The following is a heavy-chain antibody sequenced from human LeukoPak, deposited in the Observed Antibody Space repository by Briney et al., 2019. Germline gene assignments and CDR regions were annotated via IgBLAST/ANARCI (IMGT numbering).Heavy chain of an antibody. Sequence: GGSLRLSCAASGFTFSDYYMSWIRQAPGKGLEWVSYISSSGSTIYYADSVKGRFTISRDNAKNSLYLQMNSLRAEDTAVYYCARDISLTYSSSSLERFDYWGQGTLVTVSS. D-gene: IGHD6-6*01. CDR1: GFTFSDYY. V-gene: IGHV3-11*01. CDR2: ISSSGSTI. CDR3: ARDISLTYSSSSLERFDY. J-gene: IGHJ4*02.